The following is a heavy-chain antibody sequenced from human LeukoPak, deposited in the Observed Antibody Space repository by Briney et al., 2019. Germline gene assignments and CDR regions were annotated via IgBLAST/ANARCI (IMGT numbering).Heavy chain of an antibody. CDR2: INPNSGGT. J-gene: IGHJ3*02. CDR1: GYTFTGYY. V-gene: IGHV1-2*02. CDR3: ARDSHYDSSGPGGDDAFDI. Sequence: ASVKVSYKASGYTFTGYYMHWVRQAPGQGLEWMGWINPNSGGTNYAQKFQGRVTMTRDTSISTAYMELSRLRSDDTAVYYCARDSHYDSSGPGGDDAFDIWGQGTMVAVHS. D-gene: IGHD3-22*01.